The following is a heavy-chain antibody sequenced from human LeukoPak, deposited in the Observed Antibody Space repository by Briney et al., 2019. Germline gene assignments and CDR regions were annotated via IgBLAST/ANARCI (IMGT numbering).Heavy chain of an antibody. V-gene: IGHV5-51*01. J-gene: IGHJ4*02. CDR1: GYSFDSYW. CDR3: ARLPDY. CDR2: IYPGASDI. Sequence: GESLKISCKGSGYSFDSYWIGWVREIPGKGLEWMGIIYPGASDIRYSPSFQGQVTISADKSISTAYLQWSSLKASDTAMYYCARLPDYWGQGTLVTVSS.